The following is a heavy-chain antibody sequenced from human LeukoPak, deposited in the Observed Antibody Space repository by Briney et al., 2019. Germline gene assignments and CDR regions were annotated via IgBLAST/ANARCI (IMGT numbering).Heavy chain of an antibody. D-gene: IGHD1-26*01. CDR3: AKPPLEWELSLPAD. CDR2: IRYDGSNK. CDR1: GFTFSSYG. J-gene: IGHJ4*02. Sequence: GGSLRLSCAASGFTFSSYGMHRVRQAPGKGLEWVAFIRYDGSNKYYADSVQGRFTISRDNSKNTLYLQMNSLRAEDTAVYYCAKPPLEWELSLPADWGQGTLVTVSS. V-gene: IGHV3-30*02.